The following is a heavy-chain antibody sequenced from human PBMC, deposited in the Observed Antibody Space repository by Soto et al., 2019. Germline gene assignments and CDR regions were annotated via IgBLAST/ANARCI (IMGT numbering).Heavy chain of an antibody. V-gene: IGHV1-18*01. CDR3: ARDPPRLPPEAYYYYGMDV. CDR1: GYTFTSYG. J-gene: IGHJ6*02. Sequence: QVQLVQSGAEVKKPGASVKVSCKASGYTFTSYGISWVRQAPGQGLEWMGWISAYNGNTNYAQKLQGRVTMTTDTXXSXAXXELRSLRSDDTAVYYCARDPPRLPPEAYYYYGMDVWGQGTTVTVSS. CDR2: ISAYNGNT. D-gene: IGHD2-15*01.